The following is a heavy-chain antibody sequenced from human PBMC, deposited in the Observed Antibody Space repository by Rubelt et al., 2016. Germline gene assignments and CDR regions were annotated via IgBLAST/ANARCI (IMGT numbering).Heavy chain of an antibody. CDR3: ARGNSGYDYGLDY. CDR2: INPNSGGT. J-gene: IGHJ4*02. D-gene: IGHD5-12*01. V-gene: IGHV1-2*02. CDR1: GYTFTGSY. Sequence: QVQLVQSGAEVKKPGASVKVSCKASGYTFTGSYMHWVRQAPGQGLEWMGWINPNSGGTNYAKRFQGRVTMTRDTSVSTAYMELSRLTSDDTAVYYCARGNSGYDYGLDYWGQGTLVTVSS.